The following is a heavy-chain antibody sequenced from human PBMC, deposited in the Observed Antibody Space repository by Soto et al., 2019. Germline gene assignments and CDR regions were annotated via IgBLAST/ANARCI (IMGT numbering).Heavy chain of an antibody. CDR2: VSYSGNT. CDR1: GGSGRSDGYY. J-gene: IGHJ6*02. Sequence: PEKLRVTYTVSGGSGRSDGYYWSWIRQPPGKGLEWIGFVSYSGNTKYNPSLRSRVSISLDTSKKQLSLKLSSVTPADTAVYYCAREMPRDGYTFGSGGMDVWGQGPTVSV. D-gene: IGHD5-12*01. CDR3: AREMPRDGYTFGSGGMDV. V-gene: IGHV4-61*08.